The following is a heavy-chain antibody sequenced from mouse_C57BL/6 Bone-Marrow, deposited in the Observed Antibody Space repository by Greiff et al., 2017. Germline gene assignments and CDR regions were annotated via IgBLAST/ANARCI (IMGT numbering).Heavy chain of an antibody. Sequence: QVQLQQSGAELARPGASVKLSCKASGYTFTSYGISWVKQRTGQGLEWIGEIYPRSGNTYYNEKFKGKATLNADKSSSTAYMELRSLTSEDSAFYFCARRGYYYGSIYFDYWGQGTTLTVSS. D-gene: IGHD1-1*01. V-gene: IGHV1-81*01. CDR1: GYTFTSYG. J-gene: IGHJ2*01. CDR2: IYPRSGNT. CDR3: ARRGYYYGSIYFDY.